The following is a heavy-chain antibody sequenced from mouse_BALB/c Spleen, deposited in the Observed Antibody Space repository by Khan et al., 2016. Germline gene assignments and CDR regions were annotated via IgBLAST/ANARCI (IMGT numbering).Heavy chain of an antibody. CDR2: INTYSGES. CDR3: AIYRYYYGSSRYFDV. J-gene: IGHJ1*01. CDR1: GYTFTNYG. V-gene: IGHV9-3-1*01. Sequence: QIQLVQSGPELKKPGKTVKISCKASGYTFTNYGMNWVKQAPGKGLKWMGWINTYSGESTYADDFKGRFAFSLETSAKTAFLQINNLKNEDTATYFSAIYRYYYGSSRYFDVWGAGTTVTVSS. D-gene: IGHD1-1*01.